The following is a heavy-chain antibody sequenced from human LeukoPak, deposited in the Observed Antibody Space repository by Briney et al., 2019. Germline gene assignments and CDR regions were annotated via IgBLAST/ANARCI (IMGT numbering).Heavy chain of an antibody. V-gene: IGHV4-4*07. CDR3: ARTYDSPGYYSPDYYYMDV. CDR2: ICTSGST. Sequence: SETLSLTCTVSGGSISTYCWSWIRQPAGKGLEWIGHICTSGSTNYIPSLKSRVTMSVDTSNNEFSLKLNSVTAADTAVYYCARTYDSPGYYSPDYYYMDVWGKGTTVTISS. CDR1: GGSISTYC. D-gene: IGHD3-22*01. J-gene: IGHJ6*03.